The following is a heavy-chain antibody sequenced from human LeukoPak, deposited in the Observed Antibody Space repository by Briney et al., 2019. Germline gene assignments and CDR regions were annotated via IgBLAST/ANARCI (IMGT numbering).Heavy chain of an antibody. J-gene: IGHJ5*02. Sequence: ASVKVSCKASRGTFTNYAFIWVRQAPGQGLEWMGGIIPIFGTASYAQKFQGRVKISADESTSTVNMELSSLRSEDTALYYCARDLTMVRGARYRPYNWFDPWGQGTLVTVSS. V-gene: IGHV1-69*13. D-gene: IGHD3-10*01. CDR2: IIPIFGTA. CDR1: RGTFTNYA. CDR3: ARDLTMVRGARYRPYNWFDP.